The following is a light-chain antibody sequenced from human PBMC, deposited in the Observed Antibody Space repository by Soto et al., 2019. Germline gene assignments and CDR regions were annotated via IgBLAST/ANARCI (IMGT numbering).Light chain of an antibody. CDR1: QGIGST. CDR3: HRYNRWPLS. V-gene: IGKV3-15*01. J-gene: IGKJ4*01. Sequence: EIVMTQSPATLSVSPGERATLSCRASQGIGSTLAWYQQKPGQTPKLLIYDASTRATGVPARFSGGGSGTEFTLTINSLQSEDFAVYYCHRYNRWPLSFGGGTKVEIK. CDR2: DAS.